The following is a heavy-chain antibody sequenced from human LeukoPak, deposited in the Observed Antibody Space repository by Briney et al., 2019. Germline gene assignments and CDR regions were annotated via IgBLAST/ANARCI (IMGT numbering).Heavy chain of an antibody. CDR2: ISSSGITI. Sequence: GGSLRLSCAASGFTFSSYEMNWVRQAPGKGLEWVSYISSSGITIYYADSVKGRFTISRDNAKNSLFLQMNSLRAEDTAVYYCARDPGQYGDYGAFDIWGQGTMVTVSS. CDR3: ARDPGQYGDYGAFDI. D-gene: IGHD4-17*01. CDR1: GFTFSSYE. V-gene: IGHV3-48*03. J-gene: IGHJ3*02.